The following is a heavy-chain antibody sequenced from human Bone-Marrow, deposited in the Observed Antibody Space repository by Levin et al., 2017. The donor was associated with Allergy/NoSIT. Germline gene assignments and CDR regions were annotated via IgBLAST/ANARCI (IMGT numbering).Heavy chain of an antibody. CDR1: GFTFSSYS. CDR3: ARDHSSGWPTQIGY. Sequence: PEASVKVSCAASGFTFSSYSMNWVRQAPGKGLEWVSSISSSSSYIYYADSVKGRFTISRDNAKNSLYLQMNSLRAEDTAVYYCARDHSSGWPTQIGYWGQGTLVTVSS. D-gene: IGHD6-19*01. V-gene: IGHV3-21*01. J-gene: IGHJ4*02. CDR2: ISSSSSYI.